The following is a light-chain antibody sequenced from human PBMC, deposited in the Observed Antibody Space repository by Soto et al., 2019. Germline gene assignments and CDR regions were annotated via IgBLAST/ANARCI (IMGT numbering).Light chain of an antibody. V-gene: IGLV1-44*01. Sequence: QSVLTQPPSASGTPGQRFTFSCSGSGSNIGSNAVNWYQQLPGTAPKLLIYSNTQRPSGVPDRFSGSKSGTSASLAISGLQSEDEADYYCGSFTRSSTLVVLGGGTKLTVL. CDR1: GSNIGSNA. CDR3: GSFTRSSTLVV. J-gene: IGLJ2*01. CDR2: SNT.